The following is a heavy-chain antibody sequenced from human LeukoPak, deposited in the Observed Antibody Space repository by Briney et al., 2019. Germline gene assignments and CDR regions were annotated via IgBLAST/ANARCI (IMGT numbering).Heavy chain of an antibody. CDR3: ARDLVDTAMWEFDY. CDR1: GYTFTSYG. CDR2: INPNSGDT. D-gene: IGHD5-18*01. V-gene: IGHV1-2*02. J-gene: IGHJ4*02. Sequence: ASVKVSCKASGYTFTSYGISWVRQAPGQGFEWMEWINPNSGDTKYTQKFQGRVTLTRDTSISTAYMELNRLRSDDTAVYYCARDLVDTAMWEFDYWGQGTLVTVSS.